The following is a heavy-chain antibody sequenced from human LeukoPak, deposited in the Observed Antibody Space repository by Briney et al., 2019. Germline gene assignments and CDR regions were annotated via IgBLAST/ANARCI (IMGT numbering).Heavy chain of an antibody. Sequence: PGGSLRLSCAASGFTFSSYWMSWVRQAPGKGLEWVANIKQDGSKKYYVDSVKGRFTISRDNAKYSLYLQMNSLRAEDTAVYYCARDSSGYYYPDAFDIWGQGTMITVSS. CDR3: ARDSSGYYYPDAFDI. CDR2: IKQDGSKK. CDR1: GFTFSSYW. V-gene: IGHV3-7*04. D-gene: IGHD3-22*01. J-gene: IGHJ3*02.